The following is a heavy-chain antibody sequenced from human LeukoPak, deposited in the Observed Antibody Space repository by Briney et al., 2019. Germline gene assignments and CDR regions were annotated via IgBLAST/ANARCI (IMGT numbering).Heavy chain of an antibody. Sequence: GGSLRLSCAASGLNFSSRWMNWVRQAPGQGLEWVASIKEDGSEKHYVDSVKGRFTISRVNGKNSLYLQMNSLRAEDTAVYYCARDSGWWRFDFWGQGTLVTVSS. V-gene: IGHV3-7*03. CDR1: GLNFSSRW. CDR2: IKEDGSEK. CDR3: ARDSGWWRFDF. D-gene: IGHD6-13*01. J-gene: IGHJ4*02.